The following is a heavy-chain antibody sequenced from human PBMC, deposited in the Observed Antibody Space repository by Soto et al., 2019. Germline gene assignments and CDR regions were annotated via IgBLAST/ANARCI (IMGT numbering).Heavy chain of an antibody. Sequence: SETLSLTCTVSGGSISSSSYYWGWIRQPPGKGLEWIGSIYYSGSTYYNPSLKSRVTISVDTSKNQFSLKLSSVTAADTAVYYCARPFGKSIWGQGTMVTVSS. V-gene: IGHV4-39*01. CDR1: GGSISSSSYY. CDR2: IYYSGST. CDR3: ARPFGKSI. J-gene: IGHJ3*02. D-gene: IGHD3-3*01.